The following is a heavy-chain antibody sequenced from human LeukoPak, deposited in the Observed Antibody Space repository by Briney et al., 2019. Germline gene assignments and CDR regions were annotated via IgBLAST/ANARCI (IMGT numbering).Heavy chain of an antibody. CDR2: INPNSGGT. V-gene: IGHV1-2*02. D-gene: IGHD6-13*01. CDR1: GYTFTGYY. Sequence: ASVKVSCKASGYTFTGYYMHWVRQAPGQGLEWMGWINPNSGGTNYAQNFQGRVTMTRDTSITTAYMELSGLRSDDTAVYYCARDSIAAPGSYMDVWGKGTTVTISS. J-gene: IGHJ6*03. CDR3: ARDSIAAPGSYMDV.